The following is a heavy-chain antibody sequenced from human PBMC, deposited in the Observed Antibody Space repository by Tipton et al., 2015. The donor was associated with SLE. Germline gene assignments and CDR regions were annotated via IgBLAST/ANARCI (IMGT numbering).Heavy chain of an antibody. Sequence: TLSLTCTVYGGSFSGYSWSWIRQPPGKGLEWIGYIYYSGSTNYNPSLKSRVTISVDTSKNQFSLKLSSVTAADTAVYYCARGDGYNFDYWGQGTLVTVSS. V-gene: IGHV4-59*08. CDR1: GGSFSGYS. J-gene: IGHJ4*02. CDR3: ARGDGYNFDY. D-gene: IGHD5-24*01. CDR2: IYYSGST.